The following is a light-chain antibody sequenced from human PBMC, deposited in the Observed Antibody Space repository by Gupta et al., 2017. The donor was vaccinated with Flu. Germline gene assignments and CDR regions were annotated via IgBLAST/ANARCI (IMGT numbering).Light chain of an antibody. CDR1: SSNIEDNY. CDR2: RNS. J-gene: IGLJ3*02. CDR3: AVWDDRLDAWV. Sequence: QSVLIQTPSASGTPGQRVTLSCSGSSSNIEDNYVFWYRQLPGTAPKIIIYRNSQRPSGVPDRISGSKSGTSAFLAISGLRSEDEADYYCAVWDDRLDAWVFGGGTKVTV. V-gene: IGLV1-47*01.